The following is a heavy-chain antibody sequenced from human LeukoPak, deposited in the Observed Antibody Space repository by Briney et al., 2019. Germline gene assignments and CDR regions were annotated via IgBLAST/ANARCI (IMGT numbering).Heavy chain of an antibody. D-gene: IGHD3-9*01. CDR3: TTSKDILTGYYYFDY. CDR2: IKSKTDGGTT. CDR1: GFTFSNAW. V-gene: IGHV3-15*01. J-gene: IGHJ4*02. Sequence: GGSLRLSCAASGFTFSNAWMSWIRQAPGKGLEWVGRIKSKTDGGTTDYAAPVKGRFTISRDDSKNTLYLQMNSLKTEDTAVYYCTTSKDILTGYYYFDYWGQGTLVTVSS.